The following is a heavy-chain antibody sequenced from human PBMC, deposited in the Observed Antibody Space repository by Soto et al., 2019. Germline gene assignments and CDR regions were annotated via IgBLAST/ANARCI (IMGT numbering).Heavy chain of an antibody. J-gene: IGHJ4*02. Sequence: QMQLQESGPGLVSPSQTLSLTCTVSGGSISSDGDYYRWSWIRQHPGKGLEWIGYIYDSGSPYYHSYLKTRVTVSVDTSKNQFPLKQSSLTAEDTAVYYCARVRENYFDSWGQGIQVTVSS. V-gene: IGHV4-31*03. CDR3: ARVRENYFDS. CDR2: IYDSGSP. CDR1: GGSISSDGDYYR.